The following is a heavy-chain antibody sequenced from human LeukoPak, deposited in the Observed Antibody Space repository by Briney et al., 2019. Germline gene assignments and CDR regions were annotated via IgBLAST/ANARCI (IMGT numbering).Heavy chain of an antibody. J-gene: IGHJ4*02. CDR1: GFTFSTYA. Sequence: PGGSLRLSCAVSGFTFSTYAMSWVRQSPGKGLEWVSGLSGGGGRTYYADSVKGRFTISRENSNNTLFLQMNSLRVEDTAVYYCAKDKDVYAYGGVDYWGQGTLVTVSS. D-gene: IGHD3-10*01. CDR2: LSGGGGRT. CDR3: AKDKDVYAYGGVDY. V-gene: IGHV3-23*01.